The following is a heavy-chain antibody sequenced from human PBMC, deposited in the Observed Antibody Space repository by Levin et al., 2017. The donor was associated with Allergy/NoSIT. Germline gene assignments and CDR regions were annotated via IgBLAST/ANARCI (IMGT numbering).Heavy chain of an antibody. CDR2: IYYSGST. CDR3: ARGGSTMFPHHY. D-gene: IGHD3-10*02. V-gene: IGHV4-31*03. CDR1: GGSISSGGYY. J-gene: IGHJ4*02. Sequence: SQTLSLTCTVSGGSISSGGYYWSWIRQHPGKGLEWIGYIYYSGSTYYNPSLKSRVTISVDTSKNQFSLKLSSVTAADTAVYYCARGGSTMFPHHYWGQGTLVTVSS.